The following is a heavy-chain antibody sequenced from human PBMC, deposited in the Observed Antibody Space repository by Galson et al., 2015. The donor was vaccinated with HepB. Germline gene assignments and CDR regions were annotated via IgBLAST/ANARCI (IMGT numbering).Heavy chain of an antibody. CDR3: ARKDPRGWLWYFDL. J-gene: IGHJ2*01. Sequence: SLRLSCAASGFTFSSYWMSWVRQAPGKGLEWVANIKQDGSEKYYVDSVKGRFTISRDNAKNSLYLQMNSLRAEDTAVYYCARKDPRGWLWYFDLWGRGTLVTVSS. V-gene: IGHV3-7*01. CDR1: GFTFSSYW. D-gene: IGHD6-19*01. CDR2: IKQDGSEK.